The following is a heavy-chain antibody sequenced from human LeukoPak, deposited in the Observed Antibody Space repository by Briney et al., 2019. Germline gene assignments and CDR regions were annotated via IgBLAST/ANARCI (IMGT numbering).Heavy chain of an antibody. CDR1: GFTFDDYA. V-gene: IGHV3-9*01. CDR2: TSWNSGSI. J-gene: IGHJ4*02. CDR3: AKDQAPDIVATVTFDY. D-gene: IGHD5-12*01. Sequence: GGSLRLSCAASGFTFDDYAMHRVRQAPGKGLEWVSGTSWNSGSIGYADSVKGRFTISRDNAKNSLYLQINSLRAEDTALYYCAKDQAPDIVATVTFDYWGQGTLVTVSS.